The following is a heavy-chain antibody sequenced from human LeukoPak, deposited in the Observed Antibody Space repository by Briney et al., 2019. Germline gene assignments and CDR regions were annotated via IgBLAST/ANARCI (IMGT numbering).Heavy chain of an antibody. J-gene: IGHJ4*02. V-gene: IGHV1-69*13. CDR1: GGTFSSYA. CDR2: IIPIFGTA. D-gene: IGHD4-17*01. Sequence: SVKVSCKASGGTFSSYAISWVRQAPGQGLEWMGGIIPIFGTANYAQKFQGRVTITADESTSTAYMELSSLRSEDTAVYYCASLWSPDYGVFDYWGQGPWSPSPQ. CDR3: ASLWSPDYGVFDY.